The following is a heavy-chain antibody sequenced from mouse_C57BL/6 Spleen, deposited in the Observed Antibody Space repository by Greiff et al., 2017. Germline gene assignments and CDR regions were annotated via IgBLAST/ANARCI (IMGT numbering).Heavy chain of an antibody. D-gene: IGHD2-4*01. V-gene: IGHV1-82*01. CDR3: ARYYYDYEYAMDY. CDR2: IYPGDGDT. CDR1: GYAFSSSW. Sequence: VQLQQSGPELVKPGASVKISCKASGYAFSSSWMNWVKQRPGKGLEWIGRIYPGDGDTNYNGKFKGKATLTADKSSSTAYMQLSSLTSEDSAVYFCARYYYDYEYAMDYWGQGTSVTVSS. J-gene: IGHJ4*01.